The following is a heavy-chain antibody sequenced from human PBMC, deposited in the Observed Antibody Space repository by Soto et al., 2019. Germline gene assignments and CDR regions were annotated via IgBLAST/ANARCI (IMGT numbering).Heavy chain of an antibody. CDR1: GGTFSSYT. J-gene: IGHJ4*02. CDR2: IIPILGIA. V-gene: IGHV1-69*08. Sequence: QVQLVQSGAEVKKPGSSVKVSCKASGGTFSSYTISWVRQAPGQGLKWMGRIIPILGIANYAQKFQGRVTITADKSTSTAYMELSSLRSEDTAVYYCARDRSQDYIWDLDYWGQGTLVTVSS. D-gene: IGHD3-16*01. CDR3: ARDRSQDYIWDLDY.